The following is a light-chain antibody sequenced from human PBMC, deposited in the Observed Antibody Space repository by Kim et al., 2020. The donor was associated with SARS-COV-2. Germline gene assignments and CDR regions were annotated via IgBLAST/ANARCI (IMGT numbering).Light chain of an antibody. CDR1: KSGAKY. J-gene: IGLJ3*02. CDR3: QAWGTRTAWV. Sequence: SYELTQPPSESVSPGQTASISCSGAKSGAKYVCWYQQKAGQSPVLVIYQDNKRPSGIPERFLGSNSGNTATLTITGTQPVVDADYYCQAWGTRTAWVFSG. CDR2: QDN. V-gene: IGLV3-1*01.